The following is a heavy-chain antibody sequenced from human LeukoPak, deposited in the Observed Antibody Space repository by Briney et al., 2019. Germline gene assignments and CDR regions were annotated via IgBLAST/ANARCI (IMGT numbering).Heavy chain of an antibody. J-gene: IGHJ5*01. D-gene: IGHD6-19*01. CDR2: ISSSSSYI. CDR3: ARSGSGWYPDS. Sequence: PGGSLRLSCAASGFTFSSYSMNWVREAPGKGLEWVSYISSSSSYIYYAGSVKGRFTISRDNAKNSLFLQINTLRAEDTAVYYCARSGSGWYPDSWGQGTLVTVSS. V-gene: IGHV3-21*01. CDR1: GFTFSSYS.